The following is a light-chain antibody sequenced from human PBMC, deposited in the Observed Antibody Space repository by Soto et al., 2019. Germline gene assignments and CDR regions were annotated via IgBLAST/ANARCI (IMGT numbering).Light chain of an antibody. V-gene: IGKV1-5*01. CDR1: QSISSW. Sequence: DIQITQSPSTLSASVLYRVTITCRASQSISSWLAWYQQKPGKAPKLLIYDASSLESGVPSRFSGSGSGTEFTLTISSLQPDDFATYYCQQYNSYSAFGQGTKVDIK. CDR3: QQYNSYSA. CDR2: DAS. J-gene: IGKJ1*01.